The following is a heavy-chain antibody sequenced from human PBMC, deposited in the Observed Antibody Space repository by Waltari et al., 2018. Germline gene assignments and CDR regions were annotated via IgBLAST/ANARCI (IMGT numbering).Heavy chain of an antibody. J-gene: IGHJ6*04. CDR3: ARGHSSSWPFGDV. D-gene: IGHD6-13*01. Sequence: EVQLVESGGGLVQPGGSLRLSCAASGFTFSSYNMKWVRQAPGKGLEWVSFISSSSTTIYYADSVKGRFTISRDNAKNSLYLQMNSLIAEDTGVYYCARGHSSSWPFGDVWGKGTTVTVSS. CDR1: GFTFSSYN. CDR2: ISSSSTTI. V-gene: IGHV3-48*04.